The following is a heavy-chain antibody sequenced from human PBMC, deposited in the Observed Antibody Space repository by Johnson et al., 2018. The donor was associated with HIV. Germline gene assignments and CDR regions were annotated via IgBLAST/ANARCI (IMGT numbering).Heavy chain of an antibody. J-gene: IGHJ3*01. D-gene: IGHD2-15*01. CDR2: ISTITNTV. Sequence: VQLVESGGGVVQPGRSLRLSCAASGFSFDDYGMSWVRQAPGKGLEWVSYISTITNTVFYAGSVKGRFTISRDNAKNSLYLQMNSMRAEDTAVYYCARVGVVGVPNAFDVSGQGTLVTVSS. V-gene: IGHV3-48*04. CDR3: ARVGVVGVPNAFDV. CDR1: GFSFDDYG.